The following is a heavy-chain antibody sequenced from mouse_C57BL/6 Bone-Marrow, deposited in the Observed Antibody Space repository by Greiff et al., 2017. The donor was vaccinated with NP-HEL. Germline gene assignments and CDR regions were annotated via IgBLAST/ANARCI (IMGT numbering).Heavy chain of an antibody. CDR2: IDPSDSYT. Sequence: VQLLQPGAELVMPGASVKLSCKASGYTFTSYWMPWVKQRPGQGLEWIGEIDPSDSYTNYHQNIKGKFTLTVDNSSRPAYLHLSSLTSESSAVYYCAISGGWYFDVWGTGTTVTVSS. CDR3: AISGGWYFDV. D-gene: IGHD3-1*01. CDR1: GYTFTSYW. J-gene: IGHJ1*03. V-gene: IGHV1-69*01.